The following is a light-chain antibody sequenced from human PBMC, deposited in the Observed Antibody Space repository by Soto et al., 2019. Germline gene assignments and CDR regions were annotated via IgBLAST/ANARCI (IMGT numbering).Light chain of an antibody. J-gene: IGKJ1*01. CDR1: QSIRSN. Sequence: EIVMTQSPDTLSVSPGEGATLSCRVSQSIRSNLAWYQQRPGQAPRLLMYGASTRADGIPARFTGSGSGTEFTLTISGLQSEDFAVYYCQQYHIWPPWTSGQGTKVELK. CDR3: QQYHIWPPWT. CDR2: GAS. V-gene: IGKV3-15*01.